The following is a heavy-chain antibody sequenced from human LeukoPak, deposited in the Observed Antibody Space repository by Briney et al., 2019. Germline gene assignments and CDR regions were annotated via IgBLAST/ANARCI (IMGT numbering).Heavy chain of an antibody. CDR2: INLSGGST. CDR3: ARGFYSGSWPFDY. J-gene: IGHJ4*02. D-gene: IGHD1-26*01. CDR1: GYTFTSYH. V-gene: IGHV1-46*01. Sequence: SVKVSCKASGYTFTSYHMHWVRQAPGQGLEWMGKINLSGGSTTYAQKFQGRVTMTRDTSTSTVYMELSSLRSEDTAVYYCARGFYSGSWPFDYWGQGTLVTVSS.